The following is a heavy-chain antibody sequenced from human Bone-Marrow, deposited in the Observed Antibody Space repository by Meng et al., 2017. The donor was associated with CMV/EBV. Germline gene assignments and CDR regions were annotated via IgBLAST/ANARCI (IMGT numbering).Heavy chain of an antibody. CDR1: GFIFGDYA. CDR2: IRGKAYGGTT. J-gene: IGHJ4*02. CDR3: TRDGGLHHYYFAN. V-gene: IGHV3-49*04. D-gene: IGHD2-15*01. Sequence: GESLKISCTVSGFIFGDYAINWVRQAPGKGLEWVSLIRGKAYGGTTEYAASVKGRFTISRDDSNSIAYLQMNSLQTEDTAIYYCTRDGGLHHYYFANWGQGNRVTGAS.